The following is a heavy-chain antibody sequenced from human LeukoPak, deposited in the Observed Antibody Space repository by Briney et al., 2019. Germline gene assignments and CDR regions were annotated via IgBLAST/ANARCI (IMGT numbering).Heavy chain of an antibody. V-gene: IGHV4-59*08. CDR3: ARRGYSYYMDV. CDR1: GGSISSYF. Sequence: SETLSLTCTVSGGSISSYFWSWIRQPPGKGLEWIGYIYYSGSTNYNPSLKSRVTISVDTSKNHSSLKLSSVTAADTAVYYCARRGYSYYMDVWGKGTTVTVSS. J-gene: IGHJ6*03. D-gene: IGHD5-18*01. CDR2: IYYSGST.